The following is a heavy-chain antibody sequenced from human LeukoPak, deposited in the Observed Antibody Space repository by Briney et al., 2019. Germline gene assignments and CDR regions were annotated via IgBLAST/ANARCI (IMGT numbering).Heavy chain of an antibody. V-gene: IGHV3-33*06. J-gene: IGHJ4*02. CDR2: IWYDGSNK. D-gene: IGHD3-22*01. Sequence: HPGGSLRLSCAASGFAFSSYGMHWVRQAPGKGLEWVAVIWYDGSNKYYADSVKGRFTISRDNSKNTVYLQMSSLRVEDTAVYYCAKSLTYYHENSDSIWGQGTLVTVSS. CDR1: GFAFSSYG. CDR3: AKSLTYYHENSDSI.